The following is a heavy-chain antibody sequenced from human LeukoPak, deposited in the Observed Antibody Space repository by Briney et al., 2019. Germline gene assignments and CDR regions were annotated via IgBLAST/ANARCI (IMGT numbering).Heavy chain of an antibody. D-gene: IGHD6-13*01. Sequence: PGGSLRLSCAASGFTFSSYEMNWVRQAPGKGLEWVSYISSSGSTIYYADSVKGRFTISRDNAKNPLYLQMNSLRAEDTAVYYCARDSSSSGGMDVWGQGTTVTVSS. V-gene: IGHV3-48*03. CDR3: ARDSSSSGGMDV. CDR1: GFTFSSYE. J-gene: IGHJ6*02. CDR2: ISSSGSTI.